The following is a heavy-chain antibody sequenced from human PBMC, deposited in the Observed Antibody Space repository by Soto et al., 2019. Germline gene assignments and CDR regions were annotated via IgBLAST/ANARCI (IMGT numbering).Heavy chain of an antibody. CDR3: ANHSFDNIYEGES. V-gene: IGHV3-7*01. J-gene: IGHJ4*02. CDR1: VCSFNHYC. CDR2: IKQDGSEK. Sequence: WLCXRLSCSACVCSFNHYCISLFRHAPGKGLEWVANIKQDGSEKYYVDSVKGRFTISRDNAKSSVYLKMNRLRAEDTAVYYCANHSFDNIYEGESWGQGTLVNVYS. D-gene: IGHD3-16*01.